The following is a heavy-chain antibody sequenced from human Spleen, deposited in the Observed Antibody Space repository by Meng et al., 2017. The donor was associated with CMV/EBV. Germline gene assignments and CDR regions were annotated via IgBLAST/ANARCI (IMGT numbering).Heavy chain of an antibody. Sequence: APGYSCTNYEIHWGRQATGQGLEWMGWVNPKNGKIGDAQKFQGRVTMTTNTSISTAYMDLSSLRSEDTAVYYCARDVQLGLPYYFDSWGQGTLVTVSS. CDR1: GYSCTNYE. CDR2: VNPKNGKI. J-gene: IGHJ4*02. CDR3: ARDVQLGLPYYFDS. V-gene: IGHV1-8*01. D-gene: IGHD1-1*01.